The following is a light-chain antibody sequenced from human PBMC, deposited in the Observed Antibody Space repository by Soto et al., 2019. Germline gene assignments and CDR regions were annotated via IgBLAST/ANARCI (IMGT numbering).Light chain of an antibody. J-gene: IGLJ1*01. V-gene: IGLV2-23*02. CDR2: EVS. CDR1: SSDVGSYNL. Sequence: QSALTQPASVSGSPGQSITISCTGTSSDVGSYNLVSWYQQHPGKAPKLMIYEVSKRPSGVSNRFSGSKSGNTASLTISGLQAEHEADYYCCSFGVFGTGTKVTVL. CDR3: CSFGV.